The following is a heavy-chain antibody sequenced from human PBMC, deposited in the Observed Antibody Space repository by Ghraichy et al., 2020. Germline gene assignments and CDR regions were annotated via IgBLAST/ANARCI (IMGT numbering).Heavy chain of an antibody. D-gene: IGHD3-3*01. CDR3: AKNLQQYDFWSGYEY. CDR1: GFTFGSYA. CDR2: ISGSGSST. V-gene: IGHV3-23*01. Sequence: GGSLRLSCAASGFTFGSYAMSWVRQAPGKGLEWVSVISGSGSSTYYADSVKGRFTISRDNSKNTLYLQMNSLRAEDTAVYYCAKNLQQYDFWSGYEYWGQGTLVTVSS. J-gene: IGHJ4*02.